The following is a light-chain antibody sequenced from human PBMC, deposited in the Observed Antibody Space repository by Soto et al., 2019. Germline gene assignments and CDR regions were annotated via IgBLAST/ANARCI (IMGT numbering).Light chain of an antibody. J-gene: IGKJ3*01. CDR3: QQYGSSRGFT. CDR2: EVS. V-gene: IGKV2-29*01. Sequence: DVVMTQTPLSLSVAPGQPASISCKSSQSLLHITGETFLFWYLQKPGQSPQLLIYEVSTRVSGVPDRFSGSGSGTDFTLTISRLEPEDFAVYYCQQYGSSRGFTFGPGTKVDIK. CDR1: QSLLHITGETF.